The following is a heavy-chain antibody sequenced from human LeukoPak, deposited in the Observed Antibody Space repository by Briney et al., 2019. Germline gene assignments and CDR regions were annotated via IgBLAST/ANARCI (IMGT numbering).Heavy chain of an antibody. CDR2: INHSGST. D-gene: IGHD6-13*01. J-gene: IGHJ3*02. CDR1: GGSFSGYY. CDR3: ARADYFIAAAAFDI. Sequence: TSETLSLTCAVYGGSFSGYYWSWIRQPPGKGLEWIGEINHSGSTNYNPSIKSRVTISVDTSKNQFSLKLSSVTAADTAVYYCARADYFIAAAAFDIWGQGTMVTVSS. V-gene: IGHV4-34*01.